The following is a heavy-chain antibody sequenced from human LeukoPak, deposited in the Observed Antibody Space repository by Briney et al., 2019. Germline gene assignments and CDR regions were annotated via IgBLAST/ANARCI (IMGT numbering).Heavy chain of an antibody. V-gene: IGHV1-69*13. CDR1: GGTFSSYA. Sequence: SVKVSCKASGGTFSSYAISWVRQAPGQGLEWMGGIIPIFGTANYAQKFQGRVTITADESTSTAYMELSSLRSEDTAVYYCARDPGIAAATGGDYWGQGTLVTVSS. CDR2: IIPIFGTA. CDR3: ARDPGIAAATGGDY. D-gene: IGHD6-25*01. J-gene: IGHJ4*02.